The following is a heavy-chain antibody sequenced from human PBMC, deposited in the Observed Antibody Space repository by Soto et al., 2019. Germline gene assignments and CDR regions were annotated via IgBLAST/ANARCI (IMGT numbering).Heavy chain of an antibody. J-gene: IGHJ4*02. D-gene: IGHD6-6*01. CDR2: IYYSGST. CDR1: GGSISSSSYY. V-gene: IGHV4-39*01. Sequence: ETLSLTCTVSGGSISSSSYYWGWIRQPPGKGLEWIGSIYYSGSTYYNPSLKSRVTISVDTSKNQFSLKLSSVTAADTAVYYCARPAGIAARPFFDYWGQGTLVTVSS. CDR3: ARPAGIAARPFFDY.